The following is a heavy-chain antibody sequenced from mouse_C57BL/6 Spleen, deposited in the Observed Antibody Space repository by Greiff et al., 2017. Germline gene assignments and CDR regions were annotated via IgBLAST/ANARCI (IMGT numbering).Heavy chain of an antibody. V-gene: IGHV1-26*01. CDR3: ARRTGDGYYGYFDV. D-gene: IGHD2-3*01. J-gene: IGHJ1*03. CDR2: INPNNGGT. CDR1: GYTFTDYY. Sequence: VQLQQSGPELVKPGASVKISCKASGYTFTDYYMNWVKQSHGKSLEWIGDINPNNGGTSYNQKFKGKATLTVDKSSSTAYMELRSLTSEDSAVYYCARRTGDGYYGYFDVWGTGTTVTVSS.